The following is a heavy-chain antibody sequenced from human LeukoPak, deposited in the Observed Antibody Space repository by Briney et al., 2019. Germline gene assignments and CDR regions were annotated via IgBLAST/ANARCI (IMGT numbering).Heavy chain of an antibody. D-gene: IGHD4-17*01. CDR1: GFTFITYA. V-gene: IGHV3-23*01. CDR3: AKDKEMTHDYGDYVY. Sequence: GGSLRLSCAASGFTFITYAMSWVRQAPGKGLEWVSAISGSGGSTYYADSVRGRFTISRDNSKNTLYLQMNSLRAEDTAVYYCAKDKEMTHDYGDYVYWGQGTLVTVSS. J-gene: IGHJ4*02. CDR2: ISGSGGST.